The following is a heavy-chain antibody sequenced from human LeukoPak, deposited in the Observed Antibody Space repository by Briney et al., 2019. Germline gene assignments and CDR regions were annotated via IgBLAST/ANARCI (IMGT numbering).Heavy chain of an antibody. CDR1: GFTLSSYA. Sequence: GGSLRLSCAASGFTLSSYAMSWVRQAPGKGLEWVSAISGSGGSTYHEESVKGRFIIPRDNSKNTLYLQMNSLRAEDTAVYYCAKDTASTPYSSGRVDYWGQGTLVTVSS. J-gene: IGHJ4*02. V-gene: IGHV3-23*01. D-gene: IGHD6-19*01. CDR3: AKDTASTPYSSGRVDY. CDR2: ISGSGGST.